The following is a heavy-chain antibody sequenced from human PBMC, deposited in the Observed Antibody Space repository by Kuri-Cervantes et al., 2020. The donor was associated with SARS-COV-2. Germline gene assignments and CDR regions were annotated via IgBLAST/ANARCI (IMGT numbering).Heavy chain of an antibody. CDR2: IYSGGSS. CDR1: GFTVSSNY. Sequence: ETLSLTCAASGFTVSSNYMSWVRQAPGKGLEWVSVIYSGGSSYYADSVKGRFTISRDNSKNTLYLQMNSLRAEDTAVYYCARYGWQYGMDVWGQGTTVTVSS. J-gene: IGHJ6*02. D-gene: IGHD2-8*02. CDR3: ARYGWQYGMDV. V-gene: IGHV3-66*01.